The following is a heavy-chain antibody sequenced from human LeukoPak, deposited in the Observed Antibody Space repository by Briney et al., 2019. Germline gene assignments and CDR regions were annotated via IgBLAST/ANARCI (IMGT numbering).Heavy chain of an antibody. CDR3: ARDCRDWFDP. CDR2: INSSGST. CDR1: GGSISSDSYY. J-gene: IGHJ5*02. Sequence: SQTLSLTCTVSGGSISSDSYYWSWIRQPAGKELEWIGRINSSGSTNYNPSLKSRVTISVDTSKNQFSLKLSSVTAADTAVYYCARDCRDWFDPWGQGTLVTVSS. V-gene: IGHV4-61*02.